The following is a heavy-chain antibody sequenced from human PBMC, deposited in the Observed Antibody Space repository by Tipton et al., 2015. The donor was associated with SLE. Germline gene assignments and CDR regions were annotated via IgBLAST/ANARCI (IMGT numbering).Heavy chain of an antibody. CDR1: GGTFSSYA. CDR3: ARGIIAAAHFDC. CDR2: IIPIFGTA. V-gene: IGHV1-69*01. D-gene: IGHD6-13*01. J-gene: IGHJ4*02. Sequence: QVQLVQSGAEVKKPGSSVKVSCKASGGTFSSYAISWARQAPGQGLEWMGGIIPIFGTANYAQKFQGRVTITTDESTSTAYMELGMLRAEDTAVYYGARGIIAAAHFDCWGQGTLVTASS.